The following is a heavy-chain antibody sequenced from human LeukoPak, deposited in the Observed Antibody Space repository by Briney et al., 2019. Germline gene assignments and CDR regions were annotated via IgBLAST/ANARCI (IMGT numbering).Heavy chain of an antibody. V-gene: IGHV3-30*02. CDR3: ARDGYGSGKGFDY. J-gene: IGHJ4*02. CDR2: IRYDGSNK. CDR1: GFTFSSYG. D-gene: IGHD3-10*01. Sequence: PGGSLRLSCAASGFTFSSYGMHWVRQAPGKGLEWVAFIRYDGSNKYYADSVKGRFTISRDNSKNTLYLQMNSLRAEDTAVYYCARDGYGSGKGFDYWGQGTLVTVSS.